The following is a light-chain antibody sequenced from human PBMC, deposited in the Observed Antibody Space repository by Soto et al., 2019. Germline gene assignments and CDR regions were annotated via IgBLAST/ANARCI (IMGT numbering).Light chain of an antibody. J-gene: IGKJ1*01. CDR2: KAS. V-gene: IGKV1-5*03. CDR3: QQFYRYPWT. CDR1: QSFDTC. Sequence: DIQMTQSPSTLSAYVGDRVTITCRASQSFDTCLAGYQQKPGKAQHLLIYKASSLETGVPSRSSDSGSVTEFTLTISSLQPDDFATYYCQQFYRYPWTFGQGTKV.